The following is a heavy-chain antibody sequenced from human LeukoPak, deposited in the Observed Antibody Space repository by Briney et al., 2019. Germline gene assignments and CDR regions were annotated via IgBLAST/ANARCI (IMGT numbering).Heavy chain of an antibody. J-gene: IGHJ2*01. Sequence: GGSLRLSCAASGITVSNIYMAWVRQAPGKGLEWVSIIYGGGNTNHGYFVKRRFITSRDNTKNTLYLQMNSLRAEDTAEYYCASYEQSVSNWYFDLWGRGTLVTVSP. CDR1: GITVSNIY. D-gene: IGHD3-16*01. CDR3: ASYEQSVSNWYFDL. V-gene: IGHV3-53*01. CDR2: IYGGGNT.